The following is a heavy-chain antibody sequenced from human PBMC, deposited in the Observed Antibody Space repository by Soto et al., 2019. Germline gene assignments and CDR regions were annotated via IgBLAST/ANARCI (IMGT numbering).Heavy chain of an antibody. Sequence: GGSLRLSCAASGFTFRSYAMSWVRQAPGKGLEWVSAISGSGGSTYYADSVKGRFTISRDNSKNTLYLQMNSLRAEDTAVYYCEKEYSGYDANFDYWGRGTLVTVSS. CDR2: ISGSGGST. D-gene: IGHD5-12*01. J-gene: IGHJ4*02. CDR1: GFTFRSYA. CDR3: EKEYSGYDANFDY. V-gene: IGHV3-23*01.